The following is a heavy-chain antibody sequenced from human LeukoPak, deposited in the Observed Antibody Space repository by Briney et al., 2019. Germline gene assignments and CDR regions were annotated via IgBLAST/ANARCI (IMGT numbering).Heavy chain of an antibody. D-gene: IGHD2-21*02. V-gene: IGHV1-3*01. CDR2: INVGNGDT. J-gene: IGHJ4*02. CDR3: ARKNYGDRHPYDY. CDR1: GYNFITYA. Sequence: VSVKVSCKASGYNFITYAMHWVRQAPGQGLEWMGYINVGNGDTKYSQKFQGRVTFTRDTSASIAYMELSSLTSEDTAIYYCARKNYGDRHPYDYWGQGTLVTVSS.